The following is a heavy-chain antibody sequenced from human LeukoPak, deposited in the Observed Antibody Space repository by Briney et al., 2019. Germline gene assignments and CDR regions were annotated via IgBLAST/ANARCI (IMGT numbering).Heavy chain of an antibody. D-gene: IGHD5-12*01. J-gene: IGHJ4*02. V-gene: IGHV3-23*01. Sequence: GGSLRLSCAASGFTFSSYAMSWVRQAPGKGLEWVSAISGSGGSTYYADSVKGRFTISRDNSKNTLYLQMNSLRAEDTAVYYCAKGSGGYSGYDSPLADYWGQGTLVTVSS. CDR1: GFTFSSYA. CDR3: AKGSGGYSGYDSPLADY. CDR2: ISGSGGST.